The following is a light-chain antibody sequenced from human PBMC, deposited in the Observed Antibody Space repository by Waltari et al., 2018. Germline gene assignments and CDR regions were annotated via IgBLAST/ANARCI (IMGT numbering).Light chain of an antibody. J-gene: IGKJ4*01. Sequence: EIVMTQSPDSLAVPLGERATIKCKASESVIYSSNNKNYLAWYQQKPGHPPKLLIYWASTRESGVPDRFSGSGSGTDFTLTINSLQAEDVAVYYCQQYFDNPLTFGGGTKVEIK. CDR1: ESVIYSSNNKNY. CDR2: WAS. V-gene: IGKV4-1*01. CDR3: QQYFDNPLT.